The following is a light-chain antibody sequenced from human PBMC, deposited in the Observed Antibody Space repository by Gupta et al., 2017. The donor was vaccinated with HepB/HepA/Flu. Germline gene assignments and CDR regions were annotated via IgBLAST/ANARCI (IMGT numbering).Light chain of an antibody. CDR1: NSGSKS. Sequence: SYVLPQPPSLSVAPGKTARITCGGNNSGSKSVHWYQQKPGQAPVLVVYEDSDRPSGITERFSGSNSGNTATLTISRVEAGDEADYYCQVWASSSDHYVFGTGTKVTVL. J-gene: IGLJ1*01. CDR3: QVWASSSDHYV. V-gene: IGLV3-21*03. CDR2: EDS.